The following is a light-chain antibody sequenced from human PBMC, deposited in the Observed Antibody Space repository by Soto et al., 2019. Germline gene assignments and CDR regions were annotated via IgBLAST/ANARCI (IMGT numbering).Light chain of an antibody. Sequence: EIVVTQSPASLSVSPGERATLSCRASQSVGSNLAWYQQKPGQAPRLLIYGASTRATGVPARFSGSGSGTDFTLTISSLQSEDFAVYYCQQYNNWPPVTFGQGTKVDIK. CDR3: QQYNNWPPVT. J-gene: IGKJ1*01. CDR2: GAS. CDR1: QSVGSN. V-gene: IGKV3-15*01.